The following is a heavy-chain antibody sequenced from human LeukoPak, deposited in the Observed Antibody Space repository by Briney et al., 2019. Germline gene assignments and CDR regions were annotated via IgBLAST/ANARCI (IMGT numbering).Heavy chain of an antibody. Sequence: PGGSLRLSCVASGFTFSSYTMNWVRQAPGKGLEWVSYISSSSSTIFYADSVKGRFTISRDNAKNSLYLQMNSLRAEDTAVYYCARGGLSRAFGYWGQGSLVTVSS. J-gene: IGHJ4*02. CDR2: ISSSSSTI. D-gene: IGHD3-10*01. CDR1: GFTFSSYT. V-gene: IGHV3-48*04. CDR3: ARGGLSRAFGY.